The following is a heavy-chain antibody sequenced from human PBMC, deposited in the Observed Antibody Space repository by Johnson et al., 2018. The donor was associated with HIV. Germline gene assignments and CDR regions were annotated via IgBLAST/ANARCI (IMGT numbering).Heavy chain of an antibody. CDR1: GFTFSSYG. V-gene: IGHV3-33*03. D-gene: IGHD3-10*01. Sequence: QVQLVESGGGVVQPGRSLRLSCAASGFTFSSYGMHWVRQAPGKGLEWVAVIWYDGSNKYYADSVKGRFTISRDKSKNTLYLQTNSLSAEDTALYYCAKEYRGITMALDAFDIWGQGTMVTVSS. J-gene: IGHJ3*02. CDR3: AKEYRGITMALDAFDI. CDR2: IWYDGSNK.